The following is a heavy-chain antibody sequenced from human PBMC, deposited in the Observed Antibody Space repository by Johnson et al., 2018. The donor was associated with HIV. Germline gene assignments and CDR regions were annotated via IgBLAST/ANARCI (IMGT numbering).Heavy chain of an antibody. CDR1: GFTFSTYG. V-gene: IGHV3-30*03. CDR3: ARDASYYGSANDAFDI. Sequence: QVQLVESGGGLVQPGGSLRLSCAASGFTFSTYGIHWVRQAPGKGLEWVAVISYDGSNKYYADSVKGRFTISRDNSKNTLYLQMNSLRAEDTAVYYCARDASYYGSANDAFDIWGQGTMVTVSS. CDR2: ISYDGSNK. J-gene: IGHJ3*02. D-gene: IGHD3-10*01.